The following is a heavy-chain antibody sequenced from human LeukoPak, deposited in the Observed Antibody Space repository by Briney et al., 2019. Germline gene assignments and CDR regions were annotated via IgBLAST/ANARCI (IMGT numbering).Heavy chain of an antibody. Sequence: SETLSLPCTVSGGSISSYYWSWIWQPAGKGLEWIGRIYTSGSTNYNPSLKSRVTISVDTSKKQFSLKLSSVTAADTAVYYCARGASWSKPSLDYWGQGTLVTVSS. V-gene: IGHV4-4*07. D-gene: IGHD6-13*01. CDR1: GGSISSYY. CDR2: IYTSGST. CDR3: ARGASWSKPSLDY. J-gene: IGHJ4*02.